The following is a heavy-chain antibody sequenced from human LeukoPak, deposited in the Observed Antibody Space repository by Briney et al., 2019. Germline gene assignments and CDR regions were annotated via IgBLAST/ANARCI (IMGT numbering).Heavy chain of an antibody. CDR1: GFTFSSFD. CDR2: ISTSSRYI. J-gene: IGHJ5*02. V-gene: IGHV3-21*01. D-gene: IGHD2-2*01. CDR3: ARADCSGSTCYLRRSWFDP. Sequence: GGSLRLSCAASGFTFSSFDMNWVRQAPGKGLEWVSSISTSSRYIYYRDSVKGRFTISRDDAKTSLYLQMNSLRVEDTAVYYCARADCSGSTCYLRRSWFDPWGQGTLVTVSS.